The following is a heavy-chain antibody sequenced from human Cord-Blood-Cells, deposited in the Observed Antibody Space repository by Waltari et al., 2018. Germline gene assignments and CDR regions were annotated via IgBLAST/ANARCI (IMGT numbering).Heavy chain of an antibody. CDR1: GGTFSSYA. D-gene: IGHD3-10*01. CDR3: ASTGITMVQGDDAFDI. J-gene: IGHJ3*02. CDR2: IIPIFGTA. V-gene: IGHV1-69*01. Sequence: QVQLVQSGAEVTKPGSSVMVSCKASGGTFSSYAISWVRQAPGQGLEWMGGIIPIFGTANYAQKFQGRVTITADESTSTAYMELSSLRSEDTAVYYCASTGITMVQGDDAFDIWGQGTMVTVSS.